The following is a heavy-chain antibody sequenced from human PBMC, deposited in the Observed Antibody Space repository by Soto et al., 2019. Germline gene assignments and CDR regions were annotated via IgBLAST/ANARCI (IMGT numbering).Heavy chain of an antibody. Sequence: PGGSLRLSCAASGFTFSSYSMNWVRQAPGKGLEWVSSISSSGGSTYYADSVKGRFTISRDNSKNTLYLQMNSLRAEDTAVYYCAKDRYSSSWRNWFDPWGQGTLVPVSS. J-gene: IGHJ5*02. D-gene: IGHD6-13*01. CDR2: ISSSGGST. CDR1: GFTFSSYS. V-gene: IGHV3-23*01. CDR3: AKDRYSSSWRNWFDP.